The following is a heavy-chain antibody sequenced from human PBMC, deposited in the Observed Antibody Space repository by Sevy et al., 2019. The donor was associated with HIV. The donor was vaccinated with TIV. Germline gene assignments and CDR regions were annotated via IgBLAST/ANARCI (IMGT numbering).Heavy chain of an antibody. D-gene: IGHD1-1*01. CDR2: IYFTGNT. V-gene: IGHV4-59*01. J-gene: IGHJ4*02. CDR3: ARDSTTRPRVLDY. CDR1: GGSISSYF. Sequence: SETLSLTCSVSGGSISSYFWTWVRQSPGKGLEWIGDIYFTGNTDYSPSLKSRVTLSLDTSKSQFSLTLKSVTAADTAIYFCARDSTTRPRVLDYWGQGTLVTVSS.